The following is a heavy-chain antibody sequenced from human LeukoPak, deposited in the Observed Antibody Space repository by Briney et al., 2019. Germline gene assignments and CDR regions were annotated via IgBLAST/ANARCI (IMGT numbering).Heavy chain of an antibody. CDR1: GGSITGYY. D-gene: IGHD5-18*01. CDR3: ATQEYSYGPIDY. V-gene: IGHV4-59*08. J-gene: IGHJ4*02. Sequence: SETLSLTCTVSGGSITGYYRSWIRQPPGKGLEWIGYIYYSGSPNYNPSLKSRVTISVDTSKNQFSLKLSSVTAADTAVYYCATQEYSYGPIDYWGQGTLVTVSS. CDR2: IYYSGSP.